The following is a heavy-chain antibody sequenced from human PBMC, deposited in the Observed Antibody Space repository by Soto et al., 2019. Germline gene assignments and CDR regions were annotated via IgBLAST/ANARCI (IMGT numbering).Heavy chain of an antibody. Sequence: ASVKVSCKASGYTFSSYGISWARQAPGQGLEWMAWISVYNGNTKYAQKAQGRVIMTTDTSTSTAYMELRSLRSDDTAMYYCARDAAVLPAVPPLNSYSGMDVWG. D-gene: IGHD2-2*01. CDR3: ARDAAVLPAVPPLNSYSGMDV. V-gene: IGHV1-18*01. CDR1: GYTFSSYG. CDR2: ISVYNGNT. J-gene: IGHJ6*02.